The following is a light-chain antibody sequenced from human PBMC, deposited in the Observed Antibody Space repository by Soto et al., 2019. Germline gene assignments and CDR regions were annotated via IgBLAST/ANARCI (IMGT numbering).Light chain of an antibody. J-gene: IGKJ5*01. CDR3: QQRSNWLSIT. CDR1: QSVSSY. CDR2: DAS. V-gene: IGKV3-11*01. Sequence: EIVLTQSPATLSLSPGERATLSCRASQSVSSYLAWYQQKPGQAPRLLIYDASNRATGIPARFSGSGSGTEFTLTISSLEPEEFAVYYCQQRSNWLSITFGQGTRLEIK.